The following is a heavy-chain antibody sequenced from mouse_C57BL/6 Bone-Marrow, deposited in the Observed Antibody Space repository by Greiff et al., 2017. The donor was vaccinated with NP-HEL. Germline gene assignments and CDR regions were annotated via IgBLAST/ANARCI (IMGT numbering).Heavy chain of an antibody. Sequence: EVKLMESEGGLVQPGSSMKLSCTASGFTFSDYYMAWVRQVPEKGLEWVANINYDGSSTYYLDYLKIRFSISRDNAKNILDLRMSSLKSEDTSTYYCAREGGLRRRTYAMDYWGQGTSVTVSS. CDR3: AREGGLRRRTYAMDY. D-gene: IGHD2-4*01. CDR2: INYDGSST. CDR1: GFTFSDYY. J-gene: IGHJ4*01. V-gene: IGHV5-16*01.